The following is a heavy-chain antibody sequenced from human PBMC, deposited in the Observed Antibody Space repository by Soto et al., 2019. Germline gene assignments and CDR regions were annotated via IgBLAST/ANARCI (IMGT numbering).Heavy chain of an antibody. J-gene: IGHJ4*02. V-gene: IGHV1-8*01. CDR1: GYIFTNYD. CDR2: MSPNNGDT. Sequence: QVQLVQSGAEVREPGASVKVSCKASGYIFTNYDINWVRQATGQGPEWMGWMSPNNGDTGYAQKFQGRVTMTRDTSISTAYMELSSLRSEDTAVYHCARGVDAGVDYWGQGILVTVSS. D-gene: IGHD2-15*01. CDR3: ARGVDAGVDY.